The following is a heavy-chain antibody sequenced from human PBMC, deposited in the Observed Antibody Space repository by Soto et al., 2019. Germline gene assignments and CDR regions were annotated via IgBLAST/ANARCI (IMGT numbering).Heavy chain of an antibody. CDR1: GFTFSSYS. J-gene: IGHJ5*02. CDR3: ARDSLLWLARSNQWFDP. V-gene: IGHV3-21*01. D-gene: IGHD6-19*01. Sequence: NPGGSLRLSCAASGFTFSSYSMNWVRQAPRKGLEWVSSISSSSSYIYYADSVKGRFTISRDNAKNSLYLQMNSLRAEDTAVYYCARDSLLWLARSNQWFDPWGQGTLVTVSS. CDR2: ISSSSSYI.